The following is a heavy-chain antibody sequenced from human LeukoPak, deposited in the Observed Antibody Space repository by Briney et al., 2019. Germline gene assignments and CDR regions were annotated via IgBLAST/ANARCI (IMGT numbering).Heavy chain of an antibody. D-gene: IGHD3-10*01. CDR3: ARVWDQYGEDYYGMDV. Sequence: GGSLRLSCAASGFTFSSYSMNWVRQAPGKGLEWVSSISSSSSYIYYADSVKGRFTISRDNAKNSLYLQMNSLRAEDTAVYYCARVWDQYGEDYYGMDVWGQGTTVTVSS. CDR2: ISSSSSYI. CDR1: GFTFSSYS. V-gene: IGHV3-21*01. J-gene: IGHJ6*02.